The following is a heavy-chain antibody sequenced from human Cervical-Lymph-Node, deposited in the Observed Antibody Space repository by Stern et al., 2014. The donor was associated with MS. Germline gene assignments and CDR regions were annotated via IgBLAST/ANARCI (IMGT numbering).Heavy chain of an antibody. V-gene: IGHV1-46*01. D-gene: IGHD3-10*01. CDR1: GYTFTTYY. CDR3: AKDFGSVYSFDY. CDR2: INPSGGYT. J-gene: IGHJ4*02. Sequence: QVQLVQSGAEVKKPGASVKVYCKASGYTFTTYYIHWVRQAPGQGLEWMGIINPSGGYTSYAQKFKGRVTMTRDTSTSTVYMEVSSLRSEDTAVYYCAKDFGSVYSFDYWGQGTLVTVSS.